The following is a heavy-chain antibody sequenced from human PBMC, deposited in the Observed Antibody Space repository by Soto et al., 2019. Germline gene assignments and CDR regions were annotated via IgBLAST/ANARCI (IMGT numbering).Heavy chain of an antibody. D-gene: IGHD4-17*01. CDR3: AKAKRTVTTSLHYYYYLDV. J-gene: IGHJ6*03. Sequence: ASVKVSCKASGYTFTSYGISWVRQAPGQGLEWMGWISAYNGNTNYAQKLQGRVTMTTDTSTSTAYMELRSLRSDDTAVYYCAKAKRTVTTSLHYYYYLDVWGKGTTVTVSS. CDR2: ISAYNGNT. CDR1: GYTFTSYG. V-gene: IGHV1-18*01.